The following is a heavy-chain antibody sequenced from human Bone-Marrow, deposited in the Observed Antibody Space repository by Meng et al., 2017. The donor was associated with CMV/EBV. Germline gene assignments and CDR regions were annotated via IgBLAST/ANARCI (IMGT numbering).Heavy chain of an antibody. CDR2: IRFRTNDQ. D-gene: IGHD6-19*01. CDR1: GFTFSGYV. CDR3: AKVASSGWYDYYFDY. V-gene: IGHV3-30*02. Sequence: GESLKISCAASGFTFSGYVMHWVRQAPGKGLDWVAFIRFRTNDQYYADSVKGRFTISRDNSKNTLYLQMNSLRAEDTAVYYCAKVASSGWYDYYFDYWGQGTLVTVSS. J-gene: IGHJ4*02.